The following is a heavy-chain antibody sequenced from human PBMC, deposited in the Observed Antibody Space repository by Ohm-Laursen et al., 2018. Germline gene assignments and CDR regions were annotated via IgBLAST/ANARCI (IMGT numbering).Heavy chain of an antibody. V-gene: IGHV1-2*02. CDR3: ARGTTVTTINY. CDR2: INPNSGGS. Sequence: ASVKVPCKASGYTFSDYYMHWVRQAPGQGLEWMGWINPNSGGSSYAQKFQGRVAMTSDTSISTAYMDLSRLRSDDTAVYYCARGTTVTTINYWGQGTLVTVSS. D-gene: IGHD4-17*01. CDR1: GYTFSDYY. J-gene: IGHJ4*02.